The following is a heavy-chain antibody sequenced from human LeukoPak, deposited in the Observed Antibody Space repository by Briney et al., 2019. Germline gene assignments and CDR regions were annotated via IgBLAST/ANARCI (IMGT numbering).Heavy chain of an antibody. Sequence: PGGSLRLSCAGSGFTFSSYGMHWVRQAPGKGLEWVAVISYDGSNKYYADSVKGRFTISRDNSKNTLYLQMISLRAEDTAVYYCAKGPKGRSPPDSGSYSLGLIDCWGQGTLVTVSS. CDR1: GFTFSSYG. CDR2: ISYDGSNK. D-gene: IGHD1-26*01. V-gene: IGHV3-30*18. CDR3: AKGPKGRSPPDSGSYSLGLIDC. J-gene: IGHJ4*02.